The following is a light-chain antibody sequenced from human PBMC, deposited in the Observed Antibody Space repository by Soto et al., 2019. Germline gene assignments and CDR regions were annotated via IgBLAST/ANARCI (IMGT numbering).Light chain of an antibody. CDR1: QAISSW. J-gene: IGKJ4*01. Sequence: DIQMTQSTSSVSASVGDRVTITCRASQAISSWLAWYQQKPGRSPKLLIYSASSLQNGAPSRFTGSGSGTDFTLTITSLQPDDTAIYYCQQSRRFPLTFGGGTKVEIK. CDR3: QQSRRFPLT. V-gene: IGKV1-12*01. CDR2: SAS.